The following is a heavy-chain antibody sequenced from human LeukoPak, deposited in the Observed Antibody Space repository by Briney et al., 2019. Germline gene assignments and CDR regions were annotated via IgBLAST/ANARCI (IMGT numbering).Heavy chain of an antibody. J-gene: IGHJ3*02. D-gene: IGHD3-10*01. V-gene: IGHV4-39*07. CDR3: ARSDGYGLVGI. CDR2: IYSSGST. Sequence: SETLSLTCSVSGVSISSGSNDWGWIRQPPGKTLEWIGSIYSSGSTYYNPSLKSRVIILIDTAKNHFSLDLSSVTAADTAVYYCARSDGYGLVGIWGQGTMVTVSS. CDR1: GVSISSGSND.